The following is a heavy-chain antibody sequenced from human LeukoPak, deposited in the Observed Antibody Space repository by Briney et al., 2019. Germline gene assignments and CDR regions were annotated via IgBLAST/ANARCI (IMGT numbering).Heavy chain of an antibody. CDR2: IYTSGST. Sequence: PSETLSLTCTVSGGSISSYYWSWIRQPAGKGLEWIGRIYTSGSTNYNPSLKSRVTMSVDTSKNQFSLKLSSVTAADTAVYYCARDLGWELPTNWFDPWGQGTLVTVSS. D-gene: IGHD1-26*01. CDR1: GGSISSYY. J-gene: IGHJ5*02. CDR3: ARDLGWELPTNWFDP. V-gene: IGHV4-4*07.